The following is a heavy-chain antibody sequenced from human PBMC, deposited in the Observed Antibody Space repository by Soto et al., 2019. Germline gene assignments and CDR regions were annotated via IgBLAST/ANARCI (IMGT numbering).Heavy chain of an antibody. CDR2: IIPIFGTA. V-gene: IGHV1-69*13. CDR1: GGTFSSYA. CDR3: ASGVVVVAATQFQLFDY. D-gene: IGHD2-15*01. Sequence: GASVKVSCKASGGTFSSYAISWVRQAPGQGLEWMGGIIPIFGTANYAQKFQGRVTITADESTSTAYMELSSLRSEDTAVYYCASGVVVVAATQFQLFDYWGQGTLVTVSS. J-gene: IGHJ4*02.